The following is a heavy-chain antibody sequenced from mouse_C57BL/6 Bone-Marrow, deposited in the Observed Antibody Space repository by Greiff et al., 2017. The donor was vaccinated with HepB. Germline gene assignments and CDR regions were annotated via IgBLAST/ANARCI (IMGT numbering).Heavy chain of an antibody. J-gene: IGHJ3*01. CDR2: ISSGGSYT. V-gene: IGHV5-6*01. CDR3: ARHGSGEDWFAY. D-gene: IGHD1-1*01. CDR1: GFTFSSYG. Sequence: EVQLMESGGDLVKPGGSLKLSCAASGFTFSSYGMSWVRQTPDKRLEWVATISSGGSYTYYPDSVKGRFTISRDNAKNTLYLQMSSLKSEDTAMYYCARHGSGEDWFAYWGQGTLVTVAA.